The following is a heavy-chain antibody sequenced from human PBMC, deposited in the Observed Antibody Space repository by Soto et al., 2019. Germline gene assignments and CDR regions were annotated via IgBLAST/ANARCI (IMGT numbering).Heavy chain of an antibody. CDR3: ARGGVDVFGVVDY. CDR1: GYSFTDYY. J-gene: IGHJ4*02. D-gene: IGHD3-3*01. Sequence: QVQVVQSGTEVKKPGASVKVSCKASGYSFTDYYMHWVRQAPGQGLEWMGWINAKSGGPYYAQKFQGRVTMTRDTSIGTAYMELNRLTYDDTAVYYCARGGVDVFGVVDYWGQGTPVTVSS. V-gene: IGHV1-2*02. CDR2: INAKSGGP.